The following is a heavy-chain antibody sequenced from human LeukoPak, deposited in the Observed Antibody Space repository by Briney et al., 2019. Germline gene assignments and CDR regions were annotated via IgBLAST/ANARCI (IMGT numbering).Heavy chain of an antibody. J-gene: IGHJ3*02. V-gene: IGHV3-74*01. CDR3: ARDPGSDAFDI. CDR1: GFTFSTYW. CDR2: LNSDGSNT. Sequence: GGSLRLSCAASGFTFSTYWMHWVRQAPGKGLVWVSRLNSDGSNTFFADSVKGRFTVSRDNTKNTLYLQMNSLRAEDTALYHCARDPGSDAFDIWGQGTMVTVSS.